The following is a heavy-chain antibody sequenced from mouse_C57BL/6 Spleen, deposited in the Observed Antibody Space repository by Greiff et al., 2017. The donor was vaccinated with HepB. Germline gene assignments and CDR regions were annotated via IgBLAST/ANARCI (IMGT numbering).Heavy chain of an antibody. V-gene: IGHV3-6*01. CDR1: GYSITSGYY. Sequence: VQLKESGPGLVKPSQSLSLTCSVTGYSITSGYYWNWIRLVPGNKLEWMGYISYDGSNNYNPSLKNRISITRDTSKNQFFLKLNSVTTEDTATYYCARDDYNFDYCGQGTTLTVSS. D-gene: IGHD2-13*01. CDR2: ISYDGSN. CDR3: ARDDYNFDY. J-gene: IGHJ2*01.